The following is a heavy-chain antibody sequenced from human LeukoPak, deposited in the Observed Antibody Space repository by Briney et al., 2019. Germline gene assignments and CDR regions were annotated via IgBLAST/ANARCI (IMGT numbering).Heavy chain of an antibody. CDR3: AKWSGDYPSYYLDY. D-gene: IGHD4-17*01. V-gene: IGHV3-30*18. CDR1: GFTFSSYG. Sequence: GGSLRLSCAASGFTFSSYGMHWVRQAPGQGLEWVAVISYDGSNKYYADSVKGRFTISRDNSKNTLYLQMNSLRAEDTAVYSCAKWSGDYPSYYLDYWGLGTLVTVSS. J-gene: IGHJ4*02. CDR2: ISYDGSNK.